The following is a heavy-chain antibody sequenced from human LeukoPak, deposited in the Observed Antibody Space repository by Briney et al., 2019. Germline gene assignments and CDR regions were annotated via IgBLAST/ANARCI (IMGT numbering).Heavy chain of an antibody. Sequence: GGSLRLSCAASGFTFSDLAMIWVRQPPGKGLEWVSSTFQGGGEIHYADSVRGRFTISRDNSRSTLFLQMNSLRGEDTAIYYCATYRQVMLPFEAWGQGTLVTVSS. CDR1: GFTFSDLA. J-gene: IGHJ5*02. D-gene: IGHD5-18*01. V-gene: IGHV3-23*01. CDR2: TFQGGGEI. CDR3: ATYRQVMLPFEA.